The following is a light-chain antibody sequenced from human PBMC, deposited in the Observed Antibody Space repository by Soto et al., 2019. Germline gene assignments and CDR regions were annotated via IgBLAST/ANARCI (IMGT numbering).Light chain of an antibody. Sequence: QSALTQPASLSGSPGQSITISCTGTSSDVGSYKFVSWYQQHPGKAPKLMIYEGSKRPSGVSSRFSGSKSGNTASLTISGLQAEDEGDYHCCSYAGSSTLVFGGGTKSPS. CDR3: CSYAGSSTLV. CDR2: EGS. V-gene: IGLV2-23*01. CDR1: SSDVGSYKF. J-gene: IGLJ3*02.